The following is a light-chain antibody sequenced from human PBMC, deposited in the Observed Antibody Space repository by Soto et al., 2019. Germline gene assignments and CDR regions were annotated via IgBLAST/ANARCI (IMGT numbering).Light chain of an antibody. J-gene: IGKJ1*01. Sequence: ENVLTQSPATLSLSTGERATLSCRASQSVSTYLAWYQQKPGQAPRLLIYGASSRATGIPDRFSGSGSGTDFTLTISRLEPEDFAVYYCQQYGSSGTSGQGTKV. CDR1: QSVSTY. CDR2: GAS. V-gene: IGKV3-20*01. CDR3: QQYGSSGT.